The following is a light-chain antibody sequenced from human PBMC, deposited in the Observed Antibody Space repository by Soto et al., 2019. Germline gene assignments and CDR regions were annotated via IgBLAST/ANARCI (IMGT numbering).Light chain of an antibody. CDR3: QQSYSTLYT. J-gene: IGKJ2*01. CDR1: QSISSY. CDR2: AAS. V-gene: IGKV1-39*01. Sequence: DIQMIQSPSSLSASVGDRVTITCRASQSISSYLNWYQQKPGKAPKLLISAASSLQSGVPSRFSGSGSGTDFTLTISSLQPEDFATYYCQQSYSTLYTFGQGTNWRSN.